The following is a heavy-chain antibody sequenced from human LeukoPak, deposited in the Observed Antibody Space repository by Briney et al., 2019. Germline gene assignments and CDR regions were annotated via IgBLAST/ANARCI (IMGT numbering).Heavy chain of an antibody. V-gene: IGHV3-23*01. D-gene: IGHD3-3*01. CDR1: GFTFSSYA. CDR3: AKPYYDFWSGYTSSDAHY. Sequence: PGGSLRLSCAASGFTFSSYAMSWVRQAPGQGLEWVSAISGSGGSTYYADSVKGRFTISRDNSKNTLYLQMNSLRAEDTAVYYCAKPYYDFWSGYTSSDAHYWGQGTLVTVSS. J-gene: IGHJ4*02. CDR2: ISGSGGST.